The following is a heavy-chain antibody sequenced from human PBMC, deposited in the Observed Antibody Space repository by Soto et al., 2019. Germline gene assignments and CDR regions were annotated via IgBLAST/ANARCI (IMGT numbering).Heavy chain of an antibody. D-gene: IGHD1-26*01. CDR1: GGSFSGYY. V-gene: IGHV4-34*01. J-gene: IGHJ3*02. Sequence: SETLSLTCAVYGGSFSGYYWSWIRQPPGKGLEWIGEINHSGSTNYNPSLKSRVTISVDTSKNQFSLKLSSVTAADTAVYYCARGVIIVGTTGNAFDIWGQGIMVTVSS. CDR3: ARGVIIVGTTGNAFDI. CDR2: INHSGST.